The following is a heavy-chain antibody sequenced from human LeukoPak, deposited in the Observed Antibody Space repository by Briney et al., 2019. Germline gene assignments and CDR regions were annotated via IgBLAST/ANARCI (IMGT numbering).Heavy chain of an antibody. Sequence: ASVKVSCKASGYTFTSYGISWVRQAPGQGLEWMGWISAYNGNTNYAQKLQGRVTMTTDTSTSTAYMELRSLRSEDTAVYYCARLPLPYSSSPNFDYWGQGTLVTVSS. CDR1: GYTFTSYG. J-gene: IGHJ4*02. D-gene: IGHD6-13*01. CDR3: ARLPLPYSSSPNFDY. V-gene: IGHV1-18*01. CDR2: ISAYNGNT.